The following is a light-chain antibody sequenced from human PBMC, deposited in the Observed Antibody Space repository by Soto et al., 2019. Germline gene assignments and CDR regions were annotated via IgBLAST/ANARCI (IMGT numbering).Light chain of an antibody. Sequence: EIVMTQSPATLFVSPGERATLSCRASQSVGTYLTWYQQKPGQAPRLLIFAASTRVTGISARFGGSGSGSEFTLTMSSLLSEDVGVYSCQQYNNWPLVTFGGGTNVDIK. J-gene: IGKJ4*01. V-gene: IGKV3-15*01. CDR1: QSVGTY. CDR3: QQYNNWPLVT. CDR2: AAS.